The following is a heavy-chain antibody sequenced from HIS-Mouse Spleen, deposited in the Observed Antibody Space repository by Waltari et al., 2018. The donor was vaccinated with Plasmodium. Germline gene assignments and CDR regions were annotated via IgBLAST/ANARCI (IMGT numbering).Heavy chain of an antibody. CDR1: GGSISSSSYY. CDR2: IYYSGST. D-gene: IGHD5-18*01. CDR3: ARVVSGHSYAVYYFDY. J-gene: IGHJ4*02. Sequence: QLQLQESGPGLVKPSETLSLTCTVPGGSISSSSYYLGWIRQPPGKGLEWIGSIYYSGSTYYNPSLKSRVTISVDTSKNQFSLKLSSVTAADTAVYYCARVVSGHSYAVYYFDYWGQGTLVTVSS. V-gene: IGHV4-39*07.